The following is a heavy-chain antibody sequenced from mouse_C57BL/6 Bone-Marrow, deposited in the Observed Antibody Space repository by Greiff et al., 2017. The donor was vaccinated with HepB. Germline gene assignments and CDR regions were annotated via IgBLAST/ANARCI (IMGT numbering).Heavy chain of an antibody. CDR1: EYEFPSHD. J-gene: IGHJ1*03. V-gene: IGHV5-2*01. CDR3: ARQAYYYGSSYVDWYFDV. CDR2: INSDGGST. Sequence: EVQLVESGGGLVQPGESLKLSCESNEYEFPSHDMSWVRKTPEKRLELVAAINSDGGSTYYPDTMERRFIISRDNTKKTLYLQMSSLRSEDTALYYCARQAYYYGSSYVDWYFDVWGTGTTVTVSS. D-gene: IGHD1-1*01.